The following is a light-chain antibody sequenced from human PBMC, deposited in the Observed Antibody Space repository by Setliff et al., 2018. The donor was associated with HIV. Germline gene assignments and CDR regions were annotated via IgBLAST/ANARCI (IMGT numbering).Light chain of an antibody. CDR2: QAT. CDR1: SNDVGRYDL. V-gene: IGLV2-23*01. J-gene: IGLJ1*01. CDR3: CSNTGSNTFV. Sequence: QSVLTQPASVSGSPGQSITISCTGTSNDVGRYDLVSWYQQHPARAPKLIIYQATRRPSGVSNRFSGSKPGNVASLTISGLQAEDEADYYCCSNTGSNTFVFGTGTKVTVL.